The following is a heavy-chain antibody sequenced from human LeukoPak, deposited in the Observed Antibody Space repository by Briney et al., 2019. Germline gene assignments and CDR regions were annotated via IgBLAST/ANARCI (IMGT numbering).Heavy chain of an antibody. CDR2: ISSSGSTI. V-gene: IGHV3-11*01. D-gene: IGHD4-23*01. J-gene: IGHJ4*02. Sequence: GGSLRLSCAASGFTFSDYYMSWIRQAPGKGLEWVSYISSSGSTIYYADSVKGRFTISRDDAKNSLYLQMNSLRAEDTAVYYCARDLTVVTSGFDYWGQGTLVTVSS. CDR1: GFTFSDYY. CDR3: ARDLTVVTSGFDY.